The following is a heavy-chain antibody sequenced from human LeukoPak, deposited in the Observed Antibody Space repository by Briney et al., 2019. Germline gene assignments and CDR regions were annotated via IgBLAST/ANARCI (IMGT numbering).Heavy chain of an antibody. J-gene: IGHJ4*02. D-gene: IGHD4-23*01. CDR3: AKDRSTVVTRGFDY. CDR1: GFTFTNYA. Sequence: GGSLRISCAASGFTFTNYAMTWVRQAPGKGLEWVSTITSGGSSTHYADSVKGRFTISRDNSKNTLYLQMNSLRAEDTAIFYCAKDRSTVVTRGFDYWGQGTLVTVSS. CDR2: ITSGGSST. V-gene: IGHV3-23*01.